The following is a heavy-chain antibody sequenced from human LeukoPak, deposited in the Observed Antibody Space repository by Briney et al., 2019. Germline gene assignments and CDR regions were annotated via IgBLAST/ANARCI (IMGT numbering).Heavy chain of an antibody. J-gene: IGHJ5*02. D-gene: IGHD3-10*01. V-gene: IGHV1-69*06. CDR2: IIPIFGTA. CDR1: GGTSSSYA. Sequence: VASVKVSCKASGGTSSSYAISWVRQAPGQGLEWMGGIIPIFGTANYAQKFQGRVTITVDKSTSTAYMELSSLRSEDTAVYYCARVEKYYGSGSYSNWFDPWGQGTLVTVSS. CDR3: ARVEKYYGSGSYSNWFDP.